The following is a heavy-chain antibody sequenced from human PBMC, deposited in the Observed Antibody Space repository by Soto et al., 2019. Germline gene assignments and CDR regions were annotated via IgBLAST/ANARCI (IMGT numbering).Heavy chain of an antibody. CDR1: GGTFSSYA. CDR2: IIPIFGTA. D-gene: IGHD2-21*02. J-gene: IGHJ3*02. V-gene: IGHV1-69*01. CDR3: ASALGAYCGGDCFGAFDI. Sequence: QVQLVQSGAEVKKPGSSVKVSCKASGGTFSSYAISWVRQAPGQGLEWMGGIIPIFGTANYAQKFQGRVTITADESTSTAYMELSRLRSEDTAVYYCASALGAYCGGDCFGAFDIWGQGTMVTVSS.